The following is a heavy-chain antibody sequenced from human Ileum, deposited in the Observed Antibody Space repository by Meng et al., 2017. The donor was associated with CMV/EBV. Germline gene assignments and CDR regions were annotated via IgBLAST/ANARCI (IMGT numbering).Heavy chain of an antibody. D-gene: IGHD1-1*01. V-gene: IGHV4-34*01. CDR3: ARRTSWSPSYFDY. J-gene: IGHJ4*02. Sequence: SLTCAVYGGSFSGYYWNWIRQPPGKGLEWIGEINHTGSTNYNPSLKSRVTISVDTSKNHFSLNLSSVTAADTAVFYCARRTSWSPSYFDYWGQGSLVT. CDR2: INHTGST. CDR1: GGSFSGYY.